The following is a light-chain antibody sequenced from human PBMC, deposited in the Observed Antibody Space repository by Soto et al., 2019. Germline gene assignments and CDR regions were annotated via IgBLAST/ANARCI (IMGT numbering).Light chain of an antibody. Sequence: EIVLTQSPATLSLTAGERATLSCRASQSVSGYLAWYQQKPGQAPRLLIYDTSNRATGIPARFSGSGSGTDFTLTISSLEPEDFAVYYCQQRSNWPLTFGGGTKVEIK. CDR1: QSVSGY. V-gene: IGKV3-11*01. J-gene: IGKJ4*01. CDR3: QQRSNWPLT. CDR2: DTS.